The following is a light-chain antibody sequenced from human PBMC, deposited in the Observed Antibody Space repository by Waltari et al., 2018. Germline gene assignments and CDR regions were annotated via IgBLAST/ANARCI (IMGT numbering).Light chain of an antibody. J-gene: IGKJ4*01. V-gene: IGKV3-15*01. CDR1: QNVRTK. CDR3: QQYNEWSPLT. CDR2: DAS. Sequence: EIVMTQFPATLSVSPGDRATLSCRASQNVRTKLAWYQHRPDQPPRLLIHDASTRASDIPPRFSGRGSGTDFTLTISSLQSEDFAVYYCQQYNEWSPLTFGGGTQIDIK.